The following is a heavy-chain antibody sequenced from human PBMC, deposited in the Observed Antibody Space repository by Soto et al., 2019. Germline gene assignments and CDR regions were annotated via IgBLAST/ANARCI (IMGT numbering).Heavy chain of an antibody. CDR1: GYTFANDY. CDR2: IKPSGGAT. CDR3: SRDTRSISVVAQTPFHF. D-gene: IGHD3-3*01. V-gene: IGHV1-46*01. J-gene: IGHJ4*02. Sequence: QVQLVQSGAEVKEPGASVKVSCKASGYTFANDYIHWVRQVPGQGLEWMGRIKPSGGATLYAQKFQGRVNMTRDTSTNTLYMDLSSLRSDDTAMYYCSRDTRSISVVAQTPFHFWGQGTLVTVSS.